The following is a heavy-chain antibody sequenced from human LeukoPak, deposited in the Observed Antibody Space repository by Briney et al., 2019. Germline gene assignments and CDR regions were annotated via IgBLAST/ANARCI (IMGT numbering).Heavy chain of an antibody. Sequence: GGSLRFSCAASGFTFRNYAMNWVRQAPGRGLQWVSSISAVGGNTYYADSVKGRFTISRDDPKNTLYLQMNSLRAEDTAVYFCAKGNGDFDHWGQGTLVTVSS. V-gene: IGHV3-23*01. CDR3: AKGNGDFDH. CDR1: GFTFRNYA. D-gene: IGHD2-8*01. CDR2: ISAVGGNT. J-gene: IGHJ4*02.